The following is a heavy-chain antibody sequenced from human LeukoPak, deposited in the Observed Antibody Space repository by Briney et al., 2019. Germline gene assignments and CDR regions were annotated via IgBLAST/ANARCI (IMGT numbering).Heavy chain of an antibody. V-gene: IGHV3-21*01. J-gene: IGHJ4*02. Sequence: GGSLRLSCAASGFTFSSYSMNWVRQAPGKGLEWVSSIISSSSYIYYADSVKGRFTISRDSAKNSLYLQMNSLRAEDTAVYYCARDMLLWFGELGGFDYWGQGTLVTVSS. CDR2: IISSSSYI. CDR3: ARDMLLWFGELGGFDY. D-gene: IGHD3-10*01. CDR1: GFTFSSYS.